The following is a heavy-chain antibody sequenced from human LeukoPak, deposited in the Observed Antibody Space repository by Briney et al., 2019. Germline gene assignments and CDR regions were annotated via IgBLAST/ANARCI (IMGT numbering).Heavy chain of an antibody. V-gene: IGHV1-18*01. D-gene: IGHD3-3*01. CDR2: ISAYNGNT. Sequence: ASVKVSCKASGYTFTSYGISWVRQAPGQGLEWMGWISAYNGNTNYAQKLQGRVTMTTDTSTSTAYMELRSLRSDDTAVYYCARVNYDFWSGVFDPWGQGILVTVSS. CDR1: GYTFTSYG. CDR3: ARVNYDFWSGVFDP. J-gene: IGHJ5*02.